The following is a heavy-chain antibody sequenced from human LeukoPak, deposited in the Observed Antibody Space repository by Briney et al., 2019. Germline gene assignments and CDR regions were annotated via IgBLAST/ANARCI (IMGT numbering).Heavy chain of an antibody. D-gene: IGHD4-17*01. Sequence: GGSLRLSCPASGFTFRDHYMSWIRQAPGKGLEWVSYISSSATIIHYADSVKGRFTISRDNGKNALYLQMNSLRAEDTAVYYCASPGPTGYYYFYMDVWGKGTTVTVSS. J-gene: IGHJ6*03. V-gene: IGHV3-11*04. CDR2: ISSSATII. CDR3: ASPGPTGYYYFYMDV. CDR1: GFTFRDHY.